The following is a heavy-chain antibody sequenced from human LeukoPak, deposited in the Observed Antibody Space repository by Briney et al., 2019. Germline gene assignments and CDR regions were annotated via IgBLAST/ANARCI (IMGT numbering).Heavy chain of an antibody. D-gene: IGHD1-20*01. CDR2: INHSGST. Sequence: PSETLSLTCTVSGGSISSSSYYWGWIRQPPGTGLEWIGEINHSGSTNYNPSLKSRVTISVDTSKNQFSLKLSSVTAADTAVYYCATRITGRKGAFDIWGQGTMVTVSS. V-gene: IGHV4-39*07. CDR1: GGSISSSSYY. J-gene: IGHJ3*02. CDR3: ATRITGRKGAFDI.